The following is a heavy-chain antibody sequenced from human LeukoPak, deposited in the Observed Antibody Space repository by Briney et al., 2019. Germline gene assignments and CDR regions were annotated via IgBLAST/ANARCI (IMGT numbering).Heavy chain of an antibody. J-gene: IGHJ4*02. D-gene: IGHD6-19*01. CDR1: GGSISSGSYY. V-gene: IGHV4-61*02. CDR3: ATLWAVAGDY. CDR2: IYTSGST. Sequence: PSETLSLTCTVSGGSISSGSYYWSWIRQPAGTGLEWIGRIYTSGSTNYNPSLKSRVTISVDTSKNQFSLKLSSVTAADTAVYYCATLWAVAGDYWGQGTLVTVSS.